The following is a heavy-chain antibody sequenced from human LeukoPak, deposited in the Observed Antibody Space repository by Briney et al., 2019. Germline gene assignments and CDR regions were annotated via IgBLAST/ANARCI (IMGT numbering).Heavy chain of an antibody. Sequence: PGGSLRLSCAASGFTFSSYEMNWVRQAPGKGLEWVSYISSSGSTIYYADSVKGRFTISRDNAKNSLYLQMNSLRAEDTAVYYCARGRGYDFWSGYYCDWGQGTLVTVSS. J-gene: IGHJ4*02. CDR1: GFTFSSYE. CDR3: ARGRGYDFWSGYYCD. CDR2: ISSSGSTI. D-gene: IGHD3-3*01. V-gene: IGHV3-48*03.